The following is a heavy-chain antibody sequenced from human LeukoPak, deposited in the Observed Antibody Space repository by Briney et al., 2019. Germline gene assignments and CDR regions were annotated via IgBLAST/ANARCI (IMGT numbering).Heavy chain of an antibody. CDR2: VSGSGAYT. V-gene: IGHV3-23*01. Sequence: GGSLRLSCAASGFTFDNYAMNWVRQAPGKGLEWVSTVSGSGAYTYYADSVKGRFTISRDNSKNTLYLQMNSLRAEDTAVYYCARGGGWQQLIDYWGQGTLVTVSS. CDR3: ARGGGWQQLIDY. J-gene: IGHJ4*02. CDR1: GFTFDNYA. D-gene: IGHD5-24*01.